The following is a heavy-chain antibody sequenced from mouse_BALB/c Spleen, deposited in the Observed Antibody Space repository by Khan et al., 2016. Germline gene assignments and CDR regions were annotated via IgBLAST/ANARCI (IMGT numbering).Heavy chain of an antibody. CDR2: LSNLAYSI. CDR3: ARYQYYGSSYYYSMYY. D-gene: IGHD1-1*01. CDR1: GFTFSDYG. J-gene: IGHJ4*01. V-gene: IGHV5-15*02. Sequence: EVELVESGGGLVQPGGSRKLSCAASGFTFSDYGMAWVRQAPGKGPERVAFLSNLAYSIYYADTVRGRFTISRENAKNTLYLDMSSLKSDDTSMSSCARYQYYGSSYYYSMYYLGQGPSVPVSS.